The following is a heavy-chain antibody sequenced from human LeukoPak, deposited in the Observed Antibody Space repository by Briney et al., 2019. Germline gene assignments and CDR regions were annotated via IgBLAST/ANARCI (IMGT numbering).Heavy chain of an antibody. CDR1: GFTYSSYW. CDR3: ARILLWFGELSRFDP. CDR2: IKQDGSEK. J-gene: IGHJ5*02. Sequence: PGGSLRLSCAASGFTYSSYWMSWVRQAPGKGLEWVANIKQDGSEKYYVDSVKGRFTISRDNAKNSLYLRMNSLRAEDTAVYYCARILLWFGELSRFDPWGQGTLVTVSS. D-gene: IGHD3-10*01. V-gene: IGHV3-7*04.